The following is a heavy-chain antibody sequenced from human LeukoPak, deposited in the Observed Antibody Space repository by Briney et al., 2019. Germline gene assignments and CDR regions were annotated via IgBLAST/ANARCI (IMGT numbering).Heavy chain of an antibody. CDR1: GYTFTGYY. Sequence: GASVKVSCKASGYTFTGYYMHWVRQAPGQGLEWMGWINPNSGGTNYAQNFQGRVTMTRDTSISTAYMELSRLRSDDTALYYCARASGRYSDAFDMWGQGTMVTVSS. D-gene: IGHD1-26*01. CDR2: INPNSGGT. V-gene: IGHV1-2*02. J-gene: IGHJ3*02. CDR3: ARASGRYSDAFDM.